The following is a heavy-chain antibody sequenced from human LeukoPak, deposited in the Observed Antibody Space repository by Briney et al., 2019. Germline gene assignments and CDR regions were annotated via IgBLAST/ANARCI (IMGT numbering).Heavy chain of an antibody. V-gene: IGHV3-20*04. CDR1: GFSFDDLG. J-gene: IGHJ6*03. CDR3: ARAVCPTIKFCDSSYFMDG. D-gene: IGHD6-6*01. CDR2: INWNGDST. Sequence: GGSLRLSCAASGFSFDDLGMTWVRQVTGKGLGWVAGINWNGDSTGYADSVRGRFTISRDNAKNSLYLQMNSLRAEDTALYYCARAVCPTIKFCDSSYFMDGWGKGTTVNVS.